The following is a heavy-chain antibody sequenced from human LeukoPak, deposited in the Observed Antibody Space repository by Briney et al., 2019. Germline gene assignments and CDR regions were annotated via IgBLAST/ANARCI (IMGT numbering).Heavy chain of an antibody. Sequence: PGGSLRLSCAASGFTFSNYWMRWVRQAPGKGLEWVANIKQDGSEKYYVDSVKGRFTISRDNSKNTLYLQMNSLRAEDTAVYYCAKGRTSSGWHEYWFDPWGQGTLVTVSS. D-gene: IGHD6-19*01. CDR3: AKGRTSSGWHEYWFDP. CDR1: GFTFSNYW. CDR2: IKQDGSEK. V-gene: IGHV3-7*03. J-gene: IGHJ5*02.